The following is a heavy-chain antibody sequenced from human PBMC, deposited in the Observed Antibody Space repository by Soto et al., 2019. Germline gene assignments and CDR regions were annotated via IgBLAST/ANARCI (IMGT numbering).Heavy chain of an antibody. Sequence: EVQVVESGGGLVQPGGSLRLSCAATGFTFSSYWMHWVRQVPGVGLVWVSRVNSDGSRTSYADSVKGRFTISGDNAKNTRHLKMNSLRAEDTAVYYCARGDESTYYYYYMDVWGKGTTVTVSS. J-gene: IGHJ6*03. CDR3: ARGDESTYYYYYMDV. CDR1: GFTFSSYW. D-gene: IGHD2-2*01. CDR2: VNSDGSRT. V-gene: IGHV3-74*01.